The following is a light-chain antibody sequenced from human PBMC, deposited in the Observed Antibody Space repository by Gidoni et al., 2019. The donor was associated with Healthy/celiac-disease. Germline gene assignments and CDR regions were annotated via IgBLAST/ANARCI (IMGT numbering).Light chain of an antibody. J-gene: IGLJ3*02. CDR3: QAWDSSTASWV. CDR1: KFGDKY. Sequence: SYELTQPPSVSVSPGKTASITCSGDKFGDKYACCYQQKPGQPHVLVIYQYIKRPSGIPERFSGSNSGNTATLTISGTQAMDEADYYCQAWDSSTASWVFGGGTKLTVL. V-gene: IGLV3-1*01. CDR2: QYI.